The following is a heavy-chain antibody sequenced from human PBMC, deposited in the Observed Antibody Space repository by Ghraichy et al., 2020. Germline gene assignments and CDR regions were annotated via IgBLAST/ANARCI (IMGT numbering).Heavy chain of an antibody. Sequence: GGSLRLSCAASGFTFSSYSMNWVRQAPGKGLEWVSSISSSSSYIYYADSVKGRFTISRDNAKNSLYLQMNSLRAEDTAVYYCARAWELLSYWYFDLWGRGTLVTVSS. J-gene: IGHJ2*01. V-gene: IGHV3-21*01. CDR3: ARAWELLSYWYFDL. CDR2: ISSSSSYI. D-gene: IGHD1-26*01. CDR1: GFTFSSYS.